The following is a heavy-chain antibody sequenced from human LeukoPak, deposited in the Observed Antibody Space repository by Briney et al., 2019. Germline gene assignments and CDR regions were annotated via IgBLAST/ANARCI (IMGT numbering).Heavy chain of an antibody. CDR3: ARGSIAEYDFWSGYPPQGAFDI. Sequence: SETLSLTCTVSGGSISSYYWSWIRQPPGKGLEWIGYIYYSGSTNYNPSLKSRVTISVDTFKNQFSLKLSSVTAADTAVYYCARGSIAEYDFWSGYPPQGAFDIWGQGTMVTVSS. CDR2: IYYSGST. D-gene: IGHD3-3*01. J-gene: IGHJ3*02. V-gene: IGHV4-59*01. CDR1: GGSISSYY.